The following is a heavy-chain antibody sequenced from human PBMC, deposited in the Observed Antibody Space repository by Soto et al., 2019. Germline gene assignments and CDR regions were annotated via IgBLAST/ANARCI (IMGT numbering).Heavy chain of an antibody. CDR1: GFTFSSYS. CDR2: ISSSSSTI. Sequence: GGSLRLSCAASGFTFSSYSMNWVRQAPGKGLEWVSYISSSSSTIYYADSVKGRFTISRDNAKNSLYLQMNSLRAEDTAVYYCARDRDDSSGYYYWEEIYAFDIWGQGTMVTVSS. V-gene: IGHV3-48*04. CDR3: ARDRDDSSGYYYWEEIYAFDI. J-gene: IGHJ3*02. D-gene: IGHD3-22*01.